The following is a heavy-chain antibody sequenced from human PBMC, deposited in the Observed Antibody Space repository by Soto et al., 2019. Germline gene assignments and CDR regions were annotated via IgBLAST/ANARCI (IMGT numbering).Heavy chain of an antibody. CDR3: TRPIDTPPPYGDYLGLNY. Sequence: EVQLVESGGGLVQPGGSLKLSCAASGFTFSGSAMHWVRQASGKGLEWVGRIRSKANSYATAYAASVKGRFTISRDDSKNTAYLQMNSLKTEDTAVYYCTRPIDTPPPYGDYLGLNYWGQGTLVTVSS. V-gene: IGHV3-73*02. CDR2: IRSKANSYAT. J-gene: IGHJ4*02. CDR1: GFTFSGSA. D-gene: IGHD4-17*01.